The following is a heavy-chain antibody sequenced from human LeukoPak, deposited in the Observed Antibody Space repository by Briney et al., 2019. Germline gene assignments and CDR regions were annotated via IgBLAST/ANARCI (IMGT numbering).Heavy chain of an antibody. Sequence: SETLSLTCGVVGGSLSGFYWTWIRQPPGKGLGWIGEINHIGSTIYNPSLASRVSMSVDTSKSQFSLNVSSVTAADTAVYYCARGGRFSDWSRAYYFDLWGLGTPVTVSS. D-gene: IGHD3/OR15-3a*01. CDR3: ARGGRFSDWSRAYYFDL. CDR1: GGSLSGFY. V-gene: IGHV4-34*01. CDR2: INHIGST. J-gene: IGHJ4*02.